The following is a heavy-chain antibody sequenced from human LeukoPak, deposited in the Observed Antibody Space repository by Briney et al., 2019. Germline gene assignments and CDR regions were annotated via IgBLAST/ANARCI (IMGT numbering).Heavy chain of an antibody. J-gene: IGHJ4*02. CDR2: ISGSGGST. CDR3: AKDRKGVDDIVVVVAATGPSDY. V-gene: IGHV3-23*01. Sequence: PGGSLRLSCAASGFTFSSYAMSWVRQAPGKGLEWVSAISGSGGSTYYADSVKGRFTISRDNSKNTLYPQMNSLRAEDTAVYYCAKDRKGVDDIVVVVAATGPSDYWGQGTLVTVSS. D-gene: IGHD2-15*01. CDR1: GFTFSSYA.